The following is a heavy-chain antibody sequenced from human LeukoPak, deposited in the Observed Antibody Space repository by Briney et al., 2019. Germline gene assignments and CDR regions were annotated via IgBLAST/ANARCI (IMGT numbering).Heavy chain of an antibody. CDR3: ARAAVTAISLYYFDY. V-gene: IGHV1-69*05. J-gene: IGHJ4*02. Sequence: PVTVSCKASGGTFSSYAISWVRQAPGQGLEWMGGIIPIFGTANYAQKFQGRVTITTDESTSTAYMELSSLRSEDTAVYYCARAAVTAISLYYFDYWGQGTLVTVSS. CDR2: IIPIFGTA. CDR1: GGTFSSYA. D-gene: IGHD2-21*02.